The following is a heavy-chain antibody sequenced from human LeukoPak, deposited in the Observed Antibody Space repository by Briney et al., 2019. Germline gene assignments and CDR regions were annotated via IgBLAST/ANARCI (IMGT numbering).Heavy chain of an antibody. CDR2: IYSGGST. CDR3: ARSVAAAGYNWFDP. V-gene: IGHV3-53*04. CDR1: GFTVSSNY. J-gene: IGHJ5*02. D-gene: IGHD6-13*01. Sequence: GGSLRLSCAASGFTVSSNYMSWVRQAPGKGLEWVSVIYSGGSTYYADSVKGRFTISTHNSKNTLYLQMNSLRAEDTAVYYCARSVAAAGYNWFDPWGQGTLVTVSS.